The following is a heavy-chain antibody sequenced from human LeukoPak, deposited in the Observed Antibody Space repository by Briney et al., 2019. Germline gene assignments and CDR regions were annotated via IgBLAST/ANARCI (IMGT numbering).Heavy chain of an antibody. D-gene: IGHD2-15*01. Sequence: GGSLRLSCAVSGFTVSSNYMSWVRQPPGKGLEWVSVIYGDGSTYYADSVKGRFTISRDNSQNTLYLQMNSVRADDTAVYYCARGGALLVAATFDYWGQGTLVTVSS. CDR3: ARGGALLVAATFDY. V-gene: IGHV3-66*01. J-gene: IGHJ4*02. CDR2: IYGDGST. CDR1: GFTVSSNY.